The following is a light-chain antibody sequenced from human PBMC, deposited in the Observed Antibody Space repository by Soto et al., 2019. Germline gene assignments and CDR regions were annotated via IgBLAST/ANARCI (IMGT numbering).Light chain of an antibody. CDR2: LGS. CDR1: QSLLDSNGYNC. V-gene: IGKV2-28*01. CDR3: MQSLQTPLT. J-gene: IGKJ1*01. Sequence: DIVMTQSPLSLPVTPGEPASISCRSSQSLLDSNGYNCLEWYLQKPGQSPQLLIYLGSNRASGVPDRVSGSGSGSDFTLKISRVEAEDVGVYCCMQSLQTPLTFGQGTKVEIK.